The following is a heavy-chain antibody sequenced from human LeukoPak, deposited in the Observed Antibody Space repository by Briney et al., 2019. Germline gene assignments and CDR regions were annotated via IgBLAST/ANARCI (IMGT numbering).Heavy chain of an antibody. V-gene: IGHV3-23*01. CDR2: VSGSGGST. CDR3: ARPLYSGSYYSQLFDY. CDR1: GFTFSSYA. D-gene: IGHD1-26*01. Sequence: PGGSLRLSCAVSGFTFSSYAMSWVRQTPGKGLEWVSAVSGSGGSTYYADSVKGRFTISRDNSKNTLYLQMNSLRAEDTAVYYCARPLYSGSYYSQLFDYWGQGTLVTVSS. J-gene: IGHJ4*02.